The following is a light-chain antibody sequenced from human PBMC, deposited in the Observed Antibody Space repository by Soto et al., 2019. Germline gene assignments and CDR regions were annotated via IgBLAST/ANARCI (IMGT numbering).Light chain of an antibody. CDR3: QQYNNWPPIT. Sequence: EIVMTQSPATLSVSPGERATLSCRASQSVSSKLAWYQQKPGQAPRLLIYGASTRATGIPGRFSGSGSGTEFTLSISSLQSEDFAIYYCQQYNNWPPITFGQGTRLEIK. CDR2: GAS. J-gene: IGKJ5*01. CDR1: QSVSSK. V-gene: IGKV3-15*01.